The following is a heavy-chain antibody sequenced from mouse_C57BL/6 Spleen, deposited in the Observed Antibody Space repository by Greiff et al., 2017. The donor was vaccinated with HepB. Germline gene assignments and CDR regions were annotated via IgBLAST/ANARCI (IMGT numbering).Heavy chain of an antibody. CDR1: GYTFTTYP. J-gene: IGHJ4*01. Sequence: QVQLQQSGAELVKPGASVKMSCKASGYTFTTYPIEWMKQNHGKSLEWIGNFHPYNDDTKYNEKFKGKATLTVEKSSSTVYLELSLLTSDDSAVYYCARGYYYGRQYYAMDYWGQGTSVTVSS. CDR3: ARGYYYGRQYYAMDY. CDR2: FHPYNDDT. D-gene: IGHD1-1*01. V-gene: IGHV1-47*01.